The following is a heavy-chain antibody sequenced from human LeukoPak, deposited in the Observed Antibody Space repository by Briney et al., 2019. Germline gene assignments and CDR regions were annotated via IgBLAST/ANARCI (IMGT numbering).Heavy chain of an antibody. CDR2: IYESGST. CDR3: ARDQPGIVVAGFLRRFDY. CDR1: GYSISSGYY. D-gene: IGHD6-19*01. J-gene: IGHJ4*02. V-gene: IGHV4-38-2*02. Sequence: SETLSLTCTVSGYSISSGYYWGWIRQPPGKGLEWIGSIYESGSTYYNPSLKSRVTISVDTSKNQFSLKLSSATAADTAVYYCARDQPGIVVAGFLRRFDYWGQGTLVTVSS.